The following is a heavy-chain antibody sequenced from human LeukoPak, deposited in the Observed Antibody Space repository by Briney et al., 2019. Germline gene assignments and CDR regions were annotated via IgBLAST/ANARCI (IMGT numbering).Heavy chain of an antibody. CDR1: GFTFSSYS. D-gene: IGHD3-10*01. V-gene: IGHV3-21*01. CDR3: VRADYYGSGSFYPLNF. CDR2: ISSRSSYT. Sequence: PGGSLRLSCAASGFTFSSYSMNWVRQAPGKGLEWVSSISSRSSYTYYADSLKGRFTISRDNAKNSLYLQMNSLRAEDTAVYYCVRADYYGSGSFYPLNFWGQGTLVTVSS. J-gene: IGHJ4*02.